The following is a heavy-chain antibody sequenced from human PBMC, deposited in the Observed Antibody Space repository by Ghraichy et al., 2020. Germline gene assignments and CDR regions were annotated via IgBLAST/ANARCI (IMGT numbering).Heavy chain of an antibody. Sequence: ETLSLTCTVSGGSISSSSYYWGWIRQPPGKGLEWIGSIYYSGSTYYNPSLKSRVTISVDTSKNQFSLKLSSVTAADTAVYYCARGPRRRQWRNWGQGTLVTVSS. CDR3: ARGPRRRQWRN. CDR1: GGSISSSSYY. V-gene: IGHV4-39*01. CDR2: IYYSGST. D-gene: IGHD6-19*01. J-gene: IGHJ4*02.